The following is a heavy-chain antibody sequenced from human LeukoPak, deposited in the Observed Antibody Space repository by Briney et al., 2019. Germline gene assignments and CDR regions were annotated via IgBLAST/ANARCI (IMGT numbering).Heavy chain of an antibody. V-gene: IGHV3-53*01. CDR1: GHTVSSNY. Sequence: GGSLRLSCAASGHTVSSNYMSWVRQAPGKGLEWVSVIYSGGSTYYADSVKGRFTISRDNSKNTLYLQMNSLRAEDTAVYYCARVSSSGWYFDYWGQGTLVTVSS. J-gene: IGHJ4*02. CDR2: IYSGGST. D-gene: IGHD6-19*01. CDR3: ARVSSSGWYFDY.